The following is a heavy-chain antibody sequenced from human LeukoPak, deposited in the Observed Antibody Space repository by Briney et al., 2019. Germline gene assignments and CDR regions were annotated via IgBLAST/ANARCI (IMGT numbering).Heavy chain of an antibody. V-gene: IGHV4-39*01. CDR1: GVSISSSNSY. J-gene: IGHJ4*02. Sequence: SETLSLACTVSGVSISSSNSYWGWIRQPPGKGLEWIGSIYYSGNTYYNASLKSQVSISIDTSKNRFSLKLTSVTAADTAVYYCARQTGSGLFILPGGQGTLVTVSS. CDR3: ARQTGSGLFILP. CDR2: IYYSGNT. D-gene: IGHD3/OR15-3a*01.